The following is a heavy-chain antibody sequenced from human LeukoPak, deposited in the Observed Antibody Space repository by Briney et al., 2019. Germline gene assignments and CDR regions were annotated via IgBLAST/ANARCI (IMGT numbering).Heavy chain of an antibody. D-gene: IGHD6-13*01. CDR3: ADGYSRRGYFQH. CDR1: GFTFSSYA. CDR2: ISYDGSNK. J-gene: IGHJ1*01. Sequence: PGRSLRLSCAASGFTFSSYAMHWVRQAPGKGLEWVAVISYDGSNKYYADSVKGRFTISRDNSKNTLYLQMNSLRAEDTAVYYCADGYSRRGYFQHWGQGTLVTVSS. V-gene: IGHV3-30-3*01.